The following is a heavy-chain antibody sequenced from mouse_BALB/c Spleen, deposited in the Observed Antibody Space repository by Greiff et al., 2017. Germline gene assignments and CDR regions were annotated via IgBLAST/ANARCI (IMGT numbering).Heavy chain of an antibody. CDR2: IWAGGST. V-gene: IGHV2-9*02. J-gene: IGHJ3*01. CDR3: AGEGVRLRFAY. CDR1: GFSLTSYG. Sequence: VKLMESGPGLVAPSQSLSITCTVSGFSLTSYGVHWVRQPPGKGLEWLGVIWAGGSTNYNSALMSRLSISKDNSTSQVFLKMNSLQTDDTAMYYCAGEGVRLRFAYWGQGTLVTVSA. D-gene: IGHD1-2*01.